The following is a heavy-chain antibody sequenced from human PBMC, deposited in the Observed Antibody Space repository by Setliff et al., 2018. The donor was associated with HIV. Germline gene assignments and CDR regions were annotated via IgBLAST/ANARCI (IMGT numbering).Heavy chain of an antibody. Sequence: GGSLRLSCTASGFAFNTYTMNWVRQAPGKGLEWVSSISSSSSFRFYADSVRGRFNVSRDNAQKSLFLQMNSLKADDTAFYYCAREAPIQGVTYGFPHFDYWGQGALVTVSS. V-gene: IGHV3-21*01. CDR2: ISSSSSFR. D-gene: IGHD3-10*01. CDR1: GFAFNTYT. CDR3: AREAPIQGVTYGFPHFDY. J-gene: IGHJ4*02.